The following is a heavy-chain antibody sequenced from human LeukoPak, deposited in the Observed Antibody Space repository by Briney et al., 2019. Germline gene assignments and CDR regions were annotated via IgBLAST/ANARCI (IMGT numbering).Heavy chain of an antibody. CDR3: ARGPAYGSRSDFLDY. J-gene: IGHJ4*02. D-gene: IGHD3-10*01. CDR2: ISSSSSTI. CDR1: GFTFSSYS. Sequence: GGSLRLSCAASGFTFSSYSMNWVRQAPGKGLEWVSYISSSSSTIYYADSVKGRFTISRDNAKNSLYLQMNGLRAEDTAVYYCARGPAYGSRSDFLDYWGQGTLVTVSS. V-gene: IGHV3-48*01.